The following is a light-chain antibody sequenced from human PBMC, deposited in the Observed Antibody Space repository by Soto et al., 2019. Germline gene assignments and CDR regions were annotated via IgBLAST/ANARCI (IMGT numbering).Light chain of an antibody. CDR3: QYRNTWTPA. CDR2: DAS. CDR1: QSVGIY. V-gene: IGKV3-11*01. Sequence: EIVLTQSPATLSLSPGERDTLSCMASQSVGIYLGWYQQRPAQAPRLLMYDASNRAAGMPGRFSGSGSGTDFTLTINSLEPEDFAVYYCQYRNTWTPAFVQGTRLEI. J-gene: IGKJ5*01.